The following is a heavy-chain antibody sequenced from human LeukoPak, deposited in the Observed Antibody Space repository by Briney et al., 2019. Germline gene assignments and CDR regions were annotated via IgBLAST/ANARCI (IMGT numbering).Heavy chain of an antibody. CDR2: IYYSGST. V-gene: IGHV4-59*01. D-gene: IGHD3-10*01. Sequence: PSETLSLTCTVSGGSISSYYWSWIRQPPGKGLEWIGYIYYSGSTNYNPSLKSRVTISVDTSKNQFSLKLSSVTAADTAVYYCARVGGVYYYGSGSVPRYNWFDPWGQGTLVTVSS. CDR3: ARVGGVYYYGSGSVPRYNWFDP. J-gene: IGHJ5*02. CDR1: GGSISSYY.